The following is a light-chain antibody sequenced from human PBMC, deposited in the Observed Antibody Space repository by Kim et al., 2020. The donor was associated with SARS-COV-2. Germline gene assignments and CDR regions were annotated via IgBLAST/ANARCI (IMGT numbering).Light chain of an antibody. J-gene: IGLJ1*01. Sequence: QSALTQPASVSGSPGQSITISCTGTGTDVGGYNYVSWYQQHPGKAPKLLISNVSSRPSGISYRFSGSKSGNTASLTISGLQAEDEADYYCSSYTSSSSLYVFGGATKVTVL. CDR1: GTDVGGYNY. CDR2: NVS. CDR3: SSYTSSSSLYV. V-gene: IGLV2-14*03.